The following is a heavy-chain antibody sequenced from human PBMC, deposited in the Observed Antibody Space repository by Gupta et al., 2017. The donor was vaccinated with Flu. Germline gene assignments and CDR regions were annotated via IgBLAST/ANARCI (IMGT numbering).Heavy chain of an antibody. CDR2: ISAYNGNT. D-gene: IGHD2-8*01. CDR1: GYTFTSYG. CDR3: ARDPPNLFDPAYCTNGVCYEPGGYYGMDV. Sequence: QVQLVQSGAEVKKPGASVKVSCKASGYTFTSYGISWVRPAHGHGLEWMGWISAYNGNTNYAQKLQGRVTMTTDTSTSTADMELRSLRSDDTAVYYCARDPPNLFDPAYCTNGVCYEPGGYYGMDVWGQGTTVTVSS. J-gene: IGHJ6*02. V-gene: IGHV1-18*01.